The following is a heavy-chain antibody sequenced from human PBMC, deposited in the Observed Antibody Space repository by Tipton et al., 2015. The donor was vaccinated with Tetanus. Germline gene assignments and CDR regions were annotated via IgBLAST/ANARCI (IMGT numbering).Heavy chain of an antibody. CDR3: ATGRRTVGFDY. CDR2: IYYGGNT. D-gene: IGHD4-23*01. J-gene: IGHJ4*02. CDR1: GGSVSSESYY. V-gene: IGHV4-39*01. Sequence: QVQLVQSGPEVKPSEALSLTCTVSGGSVSSESYYWAWIRQTPGKGLEWIGSIYYGGNTYYNPSLKSRLTMAVDTSKTQVSLKLSPVTAADTAVYYCATGRRTVGFDYWGQGALVTVSS.